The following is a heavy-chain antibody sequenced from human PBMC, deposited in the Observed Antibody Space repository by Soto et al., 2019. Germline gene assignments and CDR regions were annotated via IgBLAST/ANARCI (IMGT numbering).Heavy chain of an antibody. D-gene: IGHD1-26*01. CDR1: GFTFSSYS. V-gene: IGHV3-21*01. J-gene: IGHJ4*02. CDR3: ADLGGSYTPPN. CDR2: ISSSSSYI. Sequence: EVQLVESGGGLVKPGGSLRLSCAASGFTFSSYSMNWVRQAPGKGLEWVSSISSSSSYIYYADSVKGRFTISRDNAKNSLYLQVNSLRAEDTAVYYCADLGGSYTPPNWGQGTLVTVSS.